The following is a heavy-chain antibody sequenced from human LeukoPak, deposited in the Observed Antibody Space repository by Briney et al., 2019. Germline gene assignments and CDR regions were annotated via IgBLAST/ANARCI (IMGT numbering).Heavy chain of an antibody. CDR1: GGTFSSYA. CDR3: ARDRLGGYSYVY. V-gene: IGHV1-69*13. Sequence: ASVKVSCKASGGTFSSYAISWVRQAPGQGLEWMGGIIPIFGTANYAQKFQGRVTITADESTSTAYMELSSLRSEDTAVDYCARDRLGGYSYVYWGQGSLVTVSS. D-gene: IGHD5-12*01. J-gene: IGHJ4*02. CDR2: IIPIFGTA.